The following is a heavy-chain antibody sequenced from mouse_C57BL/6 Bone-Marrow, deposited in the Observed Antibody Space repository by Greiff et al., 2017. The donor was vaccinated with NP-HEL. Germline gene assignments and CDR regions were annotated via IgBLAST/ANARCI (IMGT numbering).Heavy chain of an antibody. CDR2: FHPYNDDT. J-gene: IGHJ2*01. Sequence: VQLQQSGAELVKPGASVKMSCKASGYTFTTYPIEWVKQNHGKSLEWIGNFHPYNDDTEYNEKFKNKATLTVEKSSSTVYLELSRLKSDDSSVYYCARGGNYWYYFDYWGQGTTLTVSS. D-gene: IGHD2-1*01. CDR1: GYTFTTYP. CDR3: ARGGNYWYYFDY. V-gene: IGHV1-47*01.